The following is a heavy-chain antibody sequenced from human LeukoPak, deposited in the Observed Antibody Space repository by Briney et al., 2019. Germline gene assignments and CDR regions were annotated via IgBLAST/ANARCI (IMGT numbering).Heavy chain of an antibody. V-gene: IGHV4-34*01. CDR2: INHSGST. CDR1: GGSFSGYY. D-gene: IGHD5-18*01. CDR3: ARSNSSGVDLDY. Sequence: PSETLSLTCAVYGGSFSGYYWSWIRQPPGKGLEWIGEINHSGSTNYNPSLKSRVTISVDTSKNQFSLKLSSVTAADTAVYYCARSNSSGVDLDYWGQGTLVTVSS. J-gene: IGHJ4*02.